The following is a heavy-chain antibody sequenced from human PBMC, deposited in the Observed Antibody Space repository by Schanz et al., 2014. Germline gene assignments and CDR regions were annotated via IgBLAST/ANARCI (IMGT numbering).Heavy chain of an antibody. V-gene: IGHV1-46*01. Sequence: QVQLVQSGAEVKKPGSSVKVSCKASGGTFSSFGINWVRQAPGQGLEWMGMINPSGGSTTYAQKFQGRVTMARDTSTSTVYMELSSLRSEDPAVYYCARDHVATADYDYIIYYLDVWATGITVIVSS. CDR2: INPSGGST. J-gene: IGHJ6*03. CDR1: GGTFSSFG. CDR3: ARDHVATADYDYIIYYLDV. D-gene: IGHD3-16*01.